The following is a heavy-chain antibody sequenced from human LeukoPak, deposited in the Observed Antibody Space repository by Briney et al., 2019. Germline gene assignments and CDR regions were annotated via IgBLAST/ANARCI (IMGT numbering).Heavy chain of an antibody. Sequence: GGSLRLSCAASGFTFSNYWMSWVRQAPGKGLEWVADIKPDGGEKSYVGSVKGRFTISRDNAKNSLYLQMNSLRAEDTAVYYCARAYGQPRAEYFQHWGQGTLVTVSS. CDR2: IKPDGGEK. D-gene: IGHD3-10*01. CDR3: ARAYGQPRAEYFQH. J-gene: IGHJ1*01. CDR1: GFTFSNYW. V-gene: IGHV3-7*04.